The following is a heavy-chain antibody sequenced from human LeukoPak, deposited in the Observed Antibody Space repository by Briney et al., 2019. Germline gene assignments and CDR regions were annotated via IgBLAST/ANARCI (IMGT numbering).Heavy chain of an antibody. CDR2: ISSSSSYI. D-gene: IGHD3-3*01. J-gene: IGHJ6*02. CDR3: ARDHPTQYDFWSGHYGMDV. CDR1: GFTFSSYA. Sequence: GGSLRLSCAASGFTFSSYAMSWVRQAPGKGLEWVSSISSSSSYIYYADSVKGRFTISRDNAKNSLYLQMNSLRAEDTAVYYCARDHPTQYDFWSGHYGMDVWGQGTTVTVSS. V-gene: IGHV3-21*01.